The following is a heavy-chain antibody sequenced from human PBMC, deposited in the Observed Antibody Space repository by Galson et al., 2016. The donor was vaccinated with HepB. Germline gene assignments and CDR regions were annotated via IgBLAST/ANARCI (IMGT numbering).Heavy chain of an antibody. CDR3: ARSLYYDFWSGQKGWFDP. V-gene: IGHV5-51*01. CDR2: IYPGDSDT. D-gene: IGHD3-3*01. Sequence: QSGAEVKKPGESLKTSCKGSGYSFTSFWIAWVRQMPGKGLEWMGIIYPGDSDTRYSPSFQGQVTISADKSIDTAYLQWSSLKASDTAMYYCARSLYYDFWSGQKGWFDPWGQGTLVTVSS. J-gene: IGHJ5*02. CDR1: GYSFTSFW.